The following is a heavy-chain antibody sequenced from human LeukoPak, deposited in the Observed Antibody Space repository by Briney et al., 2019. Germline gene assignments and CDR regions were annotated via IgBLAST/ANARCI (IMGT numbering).Heavy chain of an antibody. CDR2: ISASGADT. V-gene: IGHV3-23*01. D-gene: IGHD3-16*01. CDR1: GFTFDSHA. Sequence: GGSLRLSCVASGFTFDSHAMSWVRQAPGKGLELVSGISASGADTYYADSVKGRFTISRDNSKNMLYLQMNSPRADDTAAYYCARRQVGYTFGSPDCWGQGTLVTVSS. J-gene: IGHJ4*02. CDR3: ARRQVGYTFGSPDC.